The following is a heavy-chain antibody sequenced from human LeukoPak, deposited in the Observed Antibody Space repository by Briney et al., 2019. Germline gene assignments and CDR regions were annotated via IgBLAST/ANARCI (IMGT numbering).Heavy chain of an antibody. CDR1: GFSFGTYA. V-gene: IGHV3-30*04. J-gene: IGHJ4*02. CDR3: ARGAILGGYNLIDD. D-gene: IGHD1-26*01. CDR2: ILYDGSLE. Sequence: PGKSLRLSCAASGFSFGTYAMHWVRQAPGKALEWVALILYDGSLENTADSVRGRFIISRDNSKNTLFLQMNSLRIEDTAVYYCARGAILGGYNLIDDRGQGTLVTVSS.